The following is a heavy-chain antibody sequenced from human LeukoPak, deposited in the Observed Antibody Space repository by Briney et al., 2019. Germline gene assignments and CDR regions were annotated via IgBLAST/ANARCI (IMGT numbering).Heavy chain of an antibody. CDR2: IYTSGST. Sequence: PSETLSLTCTVSGGSISSYYWSWIRQPPGKGLEWIGHIYTSGSTNYNPSLKSRVTISVDTSKNQFSLKLSSVTAADTAVYYCASTNYGDYDYFDYWGQGTLVTVSS. J-gene: IGHJ4*02. CDR1: GGSISSYY. D-gene: IGHD4-17*01. CDR3: ASTNYGDYDYFDY. V-gene: IGHV4-4*09.